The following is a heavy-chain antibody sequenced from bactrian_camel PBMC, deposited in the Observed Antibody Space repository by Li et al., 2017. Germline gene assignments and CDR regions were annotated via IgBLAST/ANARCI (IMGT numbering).Heavy chain of an antibody. J-gene: IGHJ6*01. V-gene: IGHV3S25*01. CDR2: ISSGGGST. Sequence: QLVESGGGSVQTGGSLRLSCAASGYTYGSNCMGWLRQAPGKEREGVAAISSGGGSTYYATSVRGRFTISEDNAKNTLFLQMNSLKPEDTATYYCVTARSGGGTWYAADFGYWGQGTQVTVS. CDR1: GYTYGSNC. D-gene: IGHD6*01. CDR3: VTARSGGGTWYAADFGY.